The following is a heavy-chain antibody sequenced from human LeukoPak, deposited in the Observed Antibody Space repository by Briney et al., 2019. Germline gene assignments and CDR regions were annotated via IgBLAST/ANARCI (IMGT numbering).Heavy chain of an antibody. J-gene: IGHJ4*02. D-gene: IGHD2-2*01. CDR1: GFTFSSYW. Sequence: GGSLRLSCAASGFTFSSYWMHWVRQAPGKGLVWVSRINSDGSSTSYADSVKGRFTISRDNAKNTVYLQINSLRDEDTAVYYCARICSSTDCLIPDWGQGTLVTVSS. CDR2: INSDGSST. V-gene: IGHV3-74*01. CDR3: ARICSSTDCLIPD.